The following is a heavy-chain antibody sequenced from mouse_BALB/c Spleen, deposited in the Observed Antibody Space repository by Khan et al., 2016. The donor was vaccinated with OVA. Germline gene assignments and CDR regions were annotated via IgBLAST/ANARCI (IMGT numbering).Heavy chain of an antibody. CDR1: GYSITRDYA. J-gene: IGHJ2*01. CDR3: ARMSGGDFDY. V-gene: IGHV3-2*02. Sequence: EVQLQESGPGLVKPSQSLSLTCTVTGYSITRDYAWNWIRQFPGNKLEWLGFISYSGNTNYNPSLKSRISVTRDTSKNQFFLQLNSVTTEDTATYYCARMSGGDFDYWGQGTTLTVSS. CDR2: ISYSGNT. D-gene: IGHD4-1*01.